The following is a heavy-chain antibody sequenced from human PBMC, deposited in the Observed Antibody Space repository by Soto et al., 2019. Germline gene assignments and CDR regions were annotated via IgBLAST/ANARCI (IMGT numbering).Heavy chain of an antibody. D-gene: IGHD3-10*01. V-gene: IGHV1-3*01. Sequence: QVQLVQSGAEVKKPGASVKVSCKASGYTFTSYAVHWVRQAPGQRLEWMGWINAGNGNTKYSQKFQGRVTITRDTSASTAYMEQSSLRSEDTAVYYCARGGLYGSGSYYTWFDPWGQGTLVTVSS. J-gene: IGHJ5*02. CDR2: INAGNGNT. CDR1: GYTFTSYA. CDR3: ARGGLYGSGSYYTWFDP.